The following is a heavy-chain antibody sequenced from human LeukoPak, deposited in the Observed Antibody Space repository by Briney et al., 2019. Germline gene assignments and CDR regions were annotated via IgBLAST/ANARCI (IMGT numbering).Heavy chain of an antibody. CDR1: GGSISSYY. V-gene: IGHV4-59*01. CDR3: GRDLQRAFDI. CDR2: IYYSGST. D-gene: IGHD4-11*01. Sequence: SETLSLTCTVSGGSISSYYWSWIRQPPGKGLEWIGYIYYSGSTNYNPSLKSRVTISVDTSKNQFSLKLSSVTAADTAVYYCGRDLQRAFDIWGQGTMVTVSS. J-gene: IGHJ3*02.